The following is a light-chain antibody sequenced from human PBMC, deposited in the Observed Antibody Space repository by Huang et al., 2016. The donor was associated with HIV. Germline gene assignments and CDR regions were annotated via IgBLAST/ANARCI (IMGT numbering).Light chain of an antibody. V-gene: IGKV1-39*01. J-gene: IGKJ2*01. CDR1: QSISNY. CDR2: GAS. CDR3: QQSYSTPYT. Sequence: DIQMTQSPSSLSASEGDRVTITCRASQSISNYLNWYQQKPGKAPYLLIYGASNLQGGVPSRFSGNVSGTDFTLTISTLQPEDFATFYCQQSYSTPYTFGRGTKLEIK.